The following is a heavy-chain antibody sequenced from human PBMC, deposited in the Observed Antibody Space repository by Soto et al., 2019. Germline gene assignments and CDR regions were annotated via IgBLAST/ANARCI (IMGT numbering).Heavy chain of an antibody. J-gene: IGHJ2*01. CDR1: GFTFGSYD. V-gene: IGHV3-13*05. Sequence: GGSLRLSCAASGFTFGSYDMHWVRQATGKGLEWVSAIGTAGDPYYPGSVKGRFTISRENAKNSLYLQMNSLRAGDTAVYYCARVSVDYGDYGVYWYFDLWGRGTLVTVSS. D-gene: IGHD4-17*01. CDR3: ARVSVDYGDYGVYWYFDL. CDR2: IGTAGDP.